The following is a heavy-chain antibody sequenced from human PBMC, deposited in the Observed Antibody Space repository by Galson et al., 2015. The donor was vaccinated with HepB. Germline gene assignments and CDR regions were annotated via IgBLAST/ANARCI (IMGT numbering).Heavy chain of an antibody. CDR1: GFTFSSYW. CDR3: ARGEMATIMDYYYYGMDV. V-gene: IGHV3-7*03. J-gene: IGHJ6*02. D-gene: IGHD5-24*01. CDR2: IKQDGSEK. Sequence: SLRLSCAASGFTFSSYWMSWVRRAPGKGLEWVANIKQDGSEKYYVDSVKGRFTISRDNAKNSLYLQMNSLRAEDTAVYYCARGEMATIMDYYYYGMDVWGQGTTVTVSS.